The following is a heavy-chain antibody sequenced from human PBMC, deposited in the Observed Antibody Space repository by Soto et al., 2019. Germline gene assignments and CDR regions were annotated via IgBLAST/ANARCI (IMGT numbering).Heavy chain of an antibody. J-gene: IGHJ4*02. CDR2: IYSSGYT. CDR1: GDSIRGFY. D-gene: IGHD5-12*01. Sequence: SETLSLTCTVSGDSIRGFYWSWIRQPPGKGLEWIGYIYSSGYTNYNPSLKNRGTISVDTPKKQFFLNLRSVTAADTALYYCARGGGYNFGSDYWGRGIRVAVSS. CDR3: ARGGGYNFGSDY. V-gene: IGHV4-59*01.